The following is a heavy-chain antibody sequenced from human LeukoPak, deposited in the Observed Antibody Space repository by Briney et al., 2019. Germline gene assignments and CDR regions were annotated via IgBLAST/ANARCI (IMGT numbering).Heavy chain of an antibody. Sequence: ASVKVSCKASGYTFTGYYMHWVRQAPGQGLEWMGWINPNSGGTNYAQKFQGRVTMTRDTSISTAYMELSRLRSDDTAVYCCARDRVNYGSGSYGYWGQGTLVTVSS. CDR3: ARDRVNYGSGSYGY. V-gene: IGHV1-2*02. CDR1: GYTFTGYY. CDR2: INPNSGGT. J-gene: IGHJ4*02. D-gene: IGHD3-10*01.